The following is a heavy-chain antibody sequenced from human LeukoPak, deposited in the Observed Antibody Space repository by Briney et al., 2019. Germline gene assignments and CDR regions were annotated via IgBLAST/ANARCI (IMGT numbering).Heavy chain of an antibody. CDR3: AKANRGGATTEFDY. CDR1: GFTFSSYS. CDR2: ISSSSYI. D-gene: IGHD1-26*01. V-gene: IGHV3-21*04. J-gene: IGHJ4*02. Sequence: GGSLRLSCAASGFTFSSYSMNWVRQAPGKGLEWVSSISSSSYIYYADSVKGRFTISRDNAKNSLYLQMNSLRAEDMALYYCAKANRGGATTEFDYWGQGTLVTVSS.